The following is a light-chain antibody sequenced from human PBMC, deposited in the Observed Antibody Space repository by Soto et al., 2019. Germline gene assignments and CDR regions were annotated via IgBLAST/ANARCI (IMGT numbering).Light chain of an antibody. CDR1: QDIGSY. CDR2: AAS. J-gene: IGKJ1*01. CDR3: HQSYSAPRT. Sequence: DIQMTQSPSSLSASLGDTVTITCRASQDIGSYINWYQQKPGRAPKLLIYAASNLQSGVPSTFSGSGYGTDFSLTNSSLHPEDIATYYCHQSYSAPRTFGQGTKVEIK. V-gene: IGKV1-39*01.